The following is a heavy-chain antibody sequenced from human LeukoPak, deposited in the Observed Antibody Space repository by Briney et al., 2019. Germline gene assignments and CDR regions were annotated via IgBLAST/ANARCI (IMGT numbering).Heavy chain of an antibody. D-gene: IGHD2-21*02. V-gene: IGHV3-74*01. CDR1: GFTFSSYW. CDR3: ARPTCVGDCYPYEY. J-gene: IGHJ4*02. Sequence: GRSLRLSCTASGFTFSSYWMHWVRQAPGKGLLWVSRIISDGSSTTHADSGKRRFTISRDNAKNLLYLQMNSLRAEDTAVYYCARPTCVGDCYPYEYWGPGTLVTVSS. CDR2: IISDGSST.